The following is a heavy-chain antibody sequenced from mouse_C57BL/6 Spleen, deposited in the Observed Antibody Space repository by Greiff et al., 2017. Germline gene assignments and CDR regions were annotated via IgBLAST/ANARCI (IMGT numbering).Heavy chain of an antibody. CDR1: GYTFTSYW. CDR3: ARVYYGGFAY. D-gene: IGHD2-1*01. V-gene: IGHV1-64*01. J-gene: IGHJ3*01. CDR2: IHPNSGST. Sequence: VQLQQSGAELVKPGASVKLSCKASGYTFTSYWMHWVKQRPGQGLEWIGMIHPNSGSTNYNEKFKSKATLTVDKSSSTAYMQLSSLTSEDSAVYYCARVYYGGFAYWGQGTLGTVSA.